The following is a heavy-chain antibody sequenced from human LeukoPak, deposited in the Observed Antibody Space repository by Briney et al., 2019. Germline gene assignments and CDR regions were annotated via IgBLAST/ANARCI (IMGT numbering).Heavy chain of an antibody. V-gene: IGHV3-7*01. CDR1: GFSFSSYW. CDR2: IKQDGSEQ. Sequence: GGSLRLSCVGSGFSFSSYWMAWVRQAPGKGLEWVASIKQDGSEQRYVDSVKGRFTTSRDNAKNSLFLQMNRLGAEDTAVYYCAKVGENSGWTPYEGNYYYYMDVWGKGTTVTISS. J-gene: IGHJ6*03. CDR3: AKVGENSGWTPYEGNYYYYMDV. D-gene: IGHD6-19*01.